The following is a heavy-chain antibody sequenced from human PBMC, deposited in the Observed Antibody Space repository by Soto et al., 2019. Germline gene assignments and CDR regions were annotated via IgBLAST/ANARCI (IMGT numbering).Heavy chain of an antibody. J-gene: IGHJ4*02. CDR2: ISGSGGST. V-gene: IGHV3-23*01. CDR3: AKENGYSSSWFEFDY. D-gene: IGHD6-13*01. Sequence: EVQLLESGGGLVQPGGSLRLSCAASGFTFSSYAMSWVRQAPGKGLEWVSAISGSGGSTYYADSVKGRFTISRDNSKNTMYLQMNSLRAEDTAVYYWAKENGYSSSWFEFDYWGQGTLVTVSS. CDR1: GFTFSSYA.